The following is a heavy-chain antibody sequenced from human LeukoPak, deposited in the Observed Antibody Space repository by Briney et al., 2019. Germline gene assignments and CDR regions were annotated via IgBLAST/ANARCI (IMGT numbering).Heavy chain of an antibody. CDR1: GFTVSSNY. V-gene: IGHV3-53*01. CDR3: NYDFWSGNDY. J-gene: IGHJ4*02. CDR2: IYSGGST. Sequence: PGGSLRLSCAASGFTVSSNYMSWVRQAPGKGLEWVSVIYSGGSTYYSDSVRGRFTISRDNSKNTLYLQMNSLRAEDTAVYYCNYDFWSGNDYWGQGTLVTVSS. D-gene: IGHD3-3*01.